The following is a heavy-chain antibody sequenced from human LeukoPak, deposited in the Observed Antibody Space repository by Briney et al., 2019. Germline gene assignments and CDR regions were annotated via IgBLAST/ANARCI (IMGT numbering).Heavy chain of an antibody. CDR3: ARDKSSLRFHFYYYYYYMDV. CDR2: INPNSGGT. CDR1: GYTFTGYY. Sequence: ASVKVSCKASGYTFTGYYMHWVRQAPGQGLEWMGWINPNSGGTNYAQKFQGRVTMARDTSISTAYMELSRLRSDDTAVYYCARDKSSLRFHFYYYYYYMDVWGKGTTVTVSS. J-gene: IGHJ6*03. D-gene: IGHD3-3*01. V-gene: IGHV1-2*02.